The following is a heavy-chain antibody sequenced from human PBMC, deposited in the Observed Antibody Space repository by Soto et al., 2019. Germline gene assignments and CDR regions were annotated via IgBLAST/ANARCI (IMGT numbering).Heavy chain of an antibody. CDR3: GKDAPPYSSGWEVDY. J-gene: IGHJ4*02. Sequence: EVQLLESGGGLVQPGGSLRLSCAASGFTFSNYAMTWVRRAPGKGLEWVSVINISGDRTYHADSVKGRFTISRDNSKNTVYLQMNILRAEDTAVYYCGKDAPPYSSGWEVDYWGQGTQVTVSS. V-gene: IGHV3-23*01. D-gene: IGHD6-19*01. CDR2: INISGDRT. CDR1: GFTFSNYA.